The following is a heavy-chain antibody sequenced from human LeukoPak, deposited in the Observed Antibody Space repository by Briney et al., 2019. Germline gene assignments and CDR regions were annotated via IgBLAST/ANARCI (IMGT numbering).Heavy chain of an antibody. CDR2: INPNSGGT. CDR1: GYTFTSYG. J-gene: IGHJ4*02. CDR3: AREGLLWFGELFPKPFDY. V-gene: IGHV1-2*02. Sequence: ASVKVSCKASGYTFTSYGISWVRQAPGQGLEWMGWINPNSGGTNYAQKFQGRVTMTRDTSISTAYMELTRLRSDDTAVYYCAREGLLWFGELFPKPFDYWGQGTLVTVSS. D-gene: IGHD3-10*01.